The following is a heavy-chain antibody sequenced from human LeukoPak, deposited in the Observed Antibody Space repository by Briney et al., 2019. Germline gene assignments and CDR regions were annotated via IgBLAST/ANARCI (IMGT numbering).Heavy chain of an antibody. CDR3: ARLMVRDRYWYFDL. J-gene: IGHJ2*01. V-gene: IGHV4-39*01. CDR1: GVSISSSNSY. D-gene: IGHD3-10*01. CDR2: IYYSGNT. Sequence: SETLSLTCTVSGVSISSSNSYWGWIRQPPGKGLEWIGSIYYSGNTYYNASLKSQVSISIDTSKNQFSLKLSSVTAADTAVYYCARLMVRDRYWYFDLWGRGTLVTVSS.